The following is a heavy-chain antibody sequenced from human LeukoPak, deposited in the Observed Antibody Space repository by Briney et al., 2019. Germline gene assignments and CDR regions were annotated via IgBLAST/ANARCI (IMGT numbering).Heavy chain of an antibody. CDR3: ARRGYCSSTSCYVTFAFDI. D-gene: IGHD2-2*01. CDR2: IKQDGSEK. Sequence: PGGSLRLSCAASGFTFSSYWMSWVRQAPGKGLEWVANIKQDGSEKYYVDSVKGRFTISRDNAKNSLYLQMNSLRAEGTAVYYRARRGYCSSTSCYVTFAFDIWGQGTMVTVSS. J-gene: IGHJ3*02. CDR1: GFTFSSYW. V-gene: IGHV3-7*01.